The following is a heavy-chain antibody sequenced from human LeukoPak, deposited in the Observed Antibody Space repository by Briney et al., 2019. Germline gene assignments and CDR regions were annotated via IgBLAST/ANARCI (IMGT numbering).Heavy chain of an antibody. CDR2: ISGSGGST. CDR1: GFTFSSYA. V-gene: IGHV3-23*01. D-gene: IGHD3-10*01. Sequence: GGSLRLSCAASGFTFSSYAMSWVRQAPGKGLEWVSAISGSGGSTYYADSVKGRFTISRDNSKNTLYLQMNSLRAEDTAVYYCAKDNTYYGSGSHDYWGQGILVTVSS. J-gene: IGHJ4*02. CDR3: AKDNTYYGSGSHDY.